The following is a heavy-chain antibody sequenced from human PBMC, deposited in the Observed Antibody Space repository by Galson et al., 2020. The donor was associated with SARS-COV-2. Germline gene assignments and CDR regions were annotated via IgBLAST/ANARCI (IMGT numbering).Heavy chain of an antibody. Sequence: ASVKVSCKASGYTFTSYGISWVRQAPGQGLEWMGWISAYNGNTNYAQKLQGRVTMTTDTSTSTAYMELRSLRSDDTAVYYCARVVSLRFLEWSIGLRYYYYYMDVWGKGTTVTVSS. CDR1: GYTFTSYG. CDR2: ISAYNGNT. V-gene: IGHV1-18*01. J-gene: IGHJ6*03. CDR3: ARVVSLRFLEWSIGLRYYYYYMDV. D-gene: IGHD3-3*01.